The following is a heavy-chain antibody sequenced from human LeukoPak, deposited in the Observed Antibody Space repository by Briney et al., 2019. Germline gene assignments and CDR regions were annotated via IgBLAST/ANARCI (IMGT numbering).Heavy chain of an antibody. Sequence: QSGGSLRLSCAASGFTFSTYWMSWVRQAPGKGLEWVGNIKEDGNEDYYVDSVEGRFVIFRDNAKNSLYLQMHSLRAEDTAVYYCTRGDRGYAESLYWGRGTLVTVSS. CDR3: TRGDRGYAESLY. CDR2: IKEDGNED. J-gene: IGHJ4*02. D-gene: IGHD5-12*01. V-gene: IGHV3-7*02. CDR1: GFTFSTYW.